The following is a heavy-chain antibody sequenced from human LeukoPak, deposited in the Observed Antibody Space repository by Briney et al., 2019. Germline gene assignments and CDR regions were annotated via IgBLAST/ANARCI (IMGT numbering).Heavy chain of an antibody. V-gene: IGHV1-8*01. D-gene: IGHD1-1*01. J-gene: IGHJ6*03. CDR1: GYTFTSYD. Sequence: ASVKVSCKASGYTFTSYDINWVRQATGQGLEWMGWMNPNSGNTGYAQKFQGRVTMTRNTSISTAYMGLSSLRSEDTAVYYCARGRTSRVRNYYYYMDVWGKGTTVTVSS. CDR2: MNPNSGNT. CDR3: ARGRTSRVRNYYYYMDV.